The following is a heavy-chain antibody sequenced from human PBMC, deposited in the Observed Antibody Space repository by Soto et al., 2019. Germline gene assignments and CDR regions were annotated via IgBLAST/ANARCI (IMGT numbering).Heavy chain of an antibody. V-gene: IGHV4-59*01. CDR2: IHYSGST. J-gene: IGHJ3*02. CDR3: AILTGDYDSSGYYLGAFDI. CDR1: GGSISSYY. D-gene: IGHD3-22*01. Sequence: SETLSLTCTVSGGSISSYYWSWIRQPPGKGLEWIGYIHYSGSTNYNPSLKSRVTISVDTSKNQFSLKLSSVTAADTAVYYCAILTGDYDSSGYYLGAFDIWGQGTMVTVSS.